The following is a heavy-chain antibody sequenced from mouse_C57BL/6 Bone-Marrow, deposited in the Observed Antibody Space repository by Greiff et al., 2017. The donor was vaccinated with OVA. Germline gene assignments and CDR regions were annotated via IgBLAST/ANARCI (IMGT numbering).Heavy chain of an antibody. D-gene: IGHD1-1*01. V-gene: IGHV1-42*01. Sequence: VQLQQSGPELVKPGASVKISCKASGYSFTGYYMNWVKQSPEKSLEWIGEINPSTGGTTYNQKFKDKATLTVDKTSSTAYMQLKRLTSEDSAVYYCARDGYYGSSLHWYFDVWGTGTTVTVSS. J-gene: IGHJ1*03. CDR2: INPSTGGT. CDR3: ARDGYYGSSLHWYFDV. CDR1: GYSFTGYY.